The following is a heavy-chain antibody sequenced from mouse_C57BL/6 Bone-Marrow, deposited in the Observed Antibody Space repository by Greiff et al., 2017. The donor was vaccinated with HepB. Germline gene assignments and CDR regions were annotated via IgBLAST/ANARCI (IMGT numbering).Heavy chain of an antibody. CDR1: GYTFTEYT. D-gene: IGHD1-1*01. J-gene: IGHJ3*01. Sequence: VKLMESGAELVKPGASVKLSCKASGYTFTEYTIHWVKQRSGQGLEWIGWFYPGSGSIKYNEKFKDKATLTADKSSSTVYMELSRLTSEDSAVYVCARHEDKPYGSSPFAYWGQGTLVTVSA. V-gene: IGHV1-62-2*01. CDR3: ARHEDKPYGSSPFAY. CDR2: FYPGSGSI.